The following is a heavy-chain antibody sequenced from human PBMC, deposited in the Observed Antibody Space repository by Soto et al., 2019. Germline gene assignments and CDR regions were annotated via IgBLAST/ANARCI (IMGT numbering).Heavy chain of an antibody. D-gene: IGHD3-22*01. CDR2: ISSSSSYI. CDR1: GFTFSSYS. Sequence: GGSLRLSCAASGFTFSSYSMNWVRQAPGKGLEWVSSISSSSSYIYYADSVKGRFTISRDNAKNSLYLQMNSLRAEDTAVYYCARAVYDGMVSYPGPYYYMDVWGKGTTVTVSS. J-gene: IGHJ6*03. V-gene: IGHV3-21*01. CDR3: ARAVYDGMVSYPGPYYYMDV.